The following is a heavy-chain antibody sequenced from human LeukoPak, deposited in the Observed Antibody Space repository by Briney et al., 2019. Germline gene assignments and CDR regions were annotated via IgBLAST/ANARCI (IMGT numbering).Heavy chain of an antibody. CDR1: GFTFSRYW. J-gene: IGHJ3*02. V-gene: IGHV3-33*08. D-gene: IGHD3-10*01. CDR3: ARDGNFGYDAFDI. CDR2: IWDDGSEK. Sequence: GGSLRLSCAGSGFTFSRYWMSWVRQAPGKGLEWVAVIWDDGSEKYYADSVKGRFSISRDNSENTLSLQVNSLRAEDTAVYYCARDGNFGYDAFDIWGQGTMVTVSS.